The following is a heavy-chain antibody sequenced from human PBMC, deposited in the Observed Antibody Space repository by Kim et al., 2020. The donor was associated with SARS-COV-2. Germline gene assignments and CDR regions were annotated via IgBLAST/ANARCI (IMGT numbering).Heavy chain of an antibody. V-gene: IGHV3-15*01. Sequence: GGSLRLSCAASGFTFSNAWMSWVRQAPGKGLEWVGRIKSKTDGGTTDYAAPVKGRFTISRDDSKNTLYLQMNSLKTEDTAVYYCTTSINGVITFLYYWGQGTLVTVSS. J-gene: IGHJ4*02. D-gene: IGHD3-16*01. CDR1: GFTFSNAW. CDR3: TTSINGVITFLYY. CDR2: IKSKTDGGTT.